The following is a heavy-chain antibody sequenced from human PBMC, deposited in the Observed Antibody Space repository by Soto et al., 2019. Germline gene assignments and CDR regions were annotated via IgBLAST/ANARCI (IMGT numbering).Heavy chain of an antibody. J-gene: IGHJ6*02. D-gene: IGHD3-10*01. V-gene: IGHV3-23*01. CDR2: ISGSGGST. CDR1: GFTFSSYA. Sequence: EVQLLESGGGLVQPGGSLRLSCAASGFTFSSYAMSWVRQAPGKGLEWVSAISGSGGSTYYADSVKGRFTISRDNSKNTLYLQMNSLRAEDTAVYYCATPPPSFGELWIYGMDVWGLGTTVTVSS. CDR3: ATPPPSFGELWIYGMDV.